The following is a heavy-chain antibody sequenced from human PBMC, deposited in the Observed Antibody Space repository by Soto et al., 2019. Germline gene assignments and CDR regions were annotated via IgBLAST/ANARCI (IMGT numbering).Heavy chain of an antibody. V-gene: IGHV1-2*04. CDR3: ARAPSDCSSTSCYNWFDP. J-gene: IGHJ5*02. CDR1: GYTFTGYY. CDR2: INPNSGVT. D-gene: IGHD2-2*01. Sequence: ASVKVSCKASGYTFTGYYMHWVRQAPGQGLEWMGWINPNSGVTNYAQKFQGWVTMTRDTSISTAYMELSRLRSDDTAVYYCARAPSDCSSTSCYNWFDPWGQGTLVTVSS.